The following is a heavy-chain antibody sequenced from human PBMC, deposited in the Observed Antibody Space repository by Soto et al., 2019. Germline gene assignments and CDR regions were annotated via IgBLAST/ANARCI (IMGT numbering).Heavy chain of an antibody. CDR3: ARDPSFGAIDY. V-gene: IGHV3-7*01. Sequence: GGSLRLSCAASGFSFSASWMAWVRQAPGKGLEWVADIKQDGSKKNYVDSVKGRVTISRDNAKNSLYLQMDSLREEDTAVYYCARDPSFGAIDYWGLGTLVTVSS. CDR2: IKQDGSKK. CDR1: GFSFSASW. J-gene: IGHJ4*02. D-gene: IGHD3-16*01.